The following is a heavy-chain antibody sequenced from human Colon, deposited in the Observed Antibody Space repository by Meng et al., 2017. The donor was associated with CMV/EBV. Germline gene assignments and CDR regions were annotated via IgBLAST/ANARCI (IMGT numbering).Heavy chain of an antibody. CDR2: ISGSGGST. J-gene: IGHJ5*02. Sequence: GSLRLSCAASGFTFSSYAMSWVRQAPGKGLEWVSAISGSGGSTYYADSVKGRFTISRDNSKNTLYLQMNSLRAEDTAVYYCAKDRPGYSSGWYWDNWFDPWGQGTLVTVSS. V-gene: IGHV3-23*01. CDR3: AKDRPGYSSGWYWDNWFDP. D-gene: IGHD6-19*01. CDR1: GFTFSSYA.